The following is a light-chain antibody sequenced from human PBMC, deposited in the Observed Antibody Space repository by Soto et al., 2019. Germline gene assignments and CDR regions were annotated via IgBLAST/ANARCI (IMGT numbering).Light chain of an antibody. Sequence: EIVMTQSPATVSVSPGERATLSCRASQSISTNVAWYQQKPGQALRLLIYDASTRATGISTRFSGSGSGTEFTLTISSLQSEDFAIYYCQQYNNWPPLTFGGGTKVVI. V-gene: IGKV3-15*01. CDR3: QQYNNWPPLT. CDR1: QSISTN. J-gene: IGKJ4*01. CDR2: DAS.